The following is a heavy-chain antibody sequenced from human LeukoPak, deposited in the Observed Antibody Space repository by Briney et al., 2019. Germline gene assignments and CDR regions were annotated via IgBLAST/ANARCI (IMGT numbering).Heavy chain of an antibody. J-gene: IGHJ5*02. Sequence: GGSLRLSCAASGFTFSSYSMNWVRQAPGKGLEWVSAISGSGGSTYYADSVKGRFTISRDNSKNTLYLQMNSLRAEDTAVYYCAKDRSVQSITIFGVVTSSGFDPWGQGTLVTVSS. V-gene: IGHV3-23*01. CDR2: ISGSGGST. CDR1: GFTFSSYS. D-gene: IGHD3-3*01. CDR3: AKDRSVQSITIFGVVTSSGFDP.